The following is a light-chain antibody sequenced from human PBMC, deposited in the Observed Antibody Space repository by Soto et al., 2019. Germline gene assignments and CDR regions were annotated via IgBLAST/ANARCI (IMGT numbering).Light chain of an antibody. CDR1: QSINNY. V-gene: IGKV1-39*01. J-gene: IGKJ4*01. Sequence: DMGMTQSLSSLSASVGDRVTSACRASQSINNYLNWYQHKPGKGPKLLIYAASSLQSGVPTRFSGSGSGTDFTLTINSLQPEDFATYYCQQSYGTPLTFGGGTKIEIK. CDR2: AAS. CDR3: QQSYGTPLT.